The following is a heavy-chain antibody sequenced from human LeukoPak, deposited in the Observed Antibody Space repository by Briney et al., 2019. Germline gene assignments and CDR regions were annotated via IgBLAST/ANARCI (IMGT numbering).Heavy chain of an antibody. CDR3: ARRVVNYYDSSGYYSNDDFDY. CDR1: GGSISSSSYY. V-gene: IGHV4-39*01. Sequence: PSETLSLTCTVSGGSISSSSYYWGWIRQPPGKGLEWIGSIYYSGSTYYNPSLKSRVTISVDTSKNQFSLKLSSLTAADTAVYYCARRVVNYYDSSGYYSNDDFDYWGQGTLVTVSS. CDR2: IYYSGST. D-gene: IGHD3-22*01. J-gene: IGHJ4*02.